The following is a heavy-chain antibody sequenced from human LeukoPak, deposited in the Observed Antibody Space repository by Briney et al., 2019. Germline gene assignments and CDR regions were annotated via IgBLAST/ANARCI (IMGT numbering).Heavy chain of an antibody. V-gene: IGHV3-43*02. D-gene: IGHD6-13*01. CDR2: ISGDGGST. Sequence: GGPLRLSCAASGFTFDDYAMHWVRQAPGKGLEWVSLISGDGGSTYYADSVKGRFTISRDNSKNSLYLQMNSLRTEDTALYYCAKDVATAAGTFYWGQGTLVTVSS. CDR3: AKDVATAAGTFY. J-gene: IGHJ4*02. CDR1: GFTFDDYA.